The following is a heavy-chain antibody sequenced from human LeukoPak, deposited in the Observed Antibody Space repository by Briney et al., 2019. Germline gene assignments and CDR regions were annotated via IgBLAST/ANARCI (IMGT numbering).Heavy chain of an antibody. CDR2: IKQDGSEK. D-gene: IGHD3-9*01. J-gene: IGHJ5*02. CDR1: GFTFSNYW. Sequence: GGSLRLSCAASGFTFSNYWMSWVRQAPGKGLEWVANIKQDGSEKYYVDSGKGRFTISRDNAKNSLYLQMNSLRTEDTDVEYCAKGQYFAWGQGTLFTVS. V-gene: IGHV3-7*01. CDR3: AKGQYFA.